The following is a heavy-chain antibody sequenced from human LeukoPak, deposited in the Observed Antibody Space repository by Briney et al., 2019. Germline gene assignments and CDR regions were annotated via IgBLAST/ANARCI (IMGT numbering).Heavy chain of an antibody. Sequence: GASVKVSCKASGYTFTSYAMNWVRQAPGQGLEWMGWINTNTGNLTYAQGFTGRFVFSLDTSVSTAYLQISSLKAEDTAVYYCARDYYDSSGYYPTKYYSDYWGQGTLVTVSS. D-gene: IGHD3-22*01. V-gene: IGHV7-4-1*02. CDR1: GYTFTSYA. J-gene: IGHJ4*02. CDR3: ARDYYDSSGYYPTKYYSDY. CDR2: INTNTGNL.